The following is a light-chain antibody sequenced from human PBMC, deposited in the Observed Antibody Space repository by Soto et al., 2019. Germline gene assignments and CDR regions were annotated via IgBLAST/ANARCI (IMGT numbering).Light chain of an antibody. Sequence: QSALTQPPSASGSPGQSVAISCTGTSSDVGGYNYVSWYQQHPGKAPKLMIYEVTKRPSRVPDRFSGSKSGNTASLTVSGLQAEDEADYYCSSHAGIINVVFGGGTKVTVL. CDR1: SSDVGGYNY. V-gene: IGLV2-8*01. CDR2: EVT. CDR3: SSHAGIINVV. J-gene: IGLJ3*02.